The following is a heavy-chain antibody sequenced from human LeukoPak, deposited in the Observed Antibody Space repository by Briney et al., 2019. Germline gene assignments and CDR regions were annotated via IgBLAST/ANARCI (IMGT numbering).Heavy chain of an antibody. Sequence: SETLSLTCTVSVGSISSYYWSWIRQPPGKGLEWIGYIYYSGSTNYNPSLKSRVTISVDTSKNQFSLKLSSVTAADTAVYYCARRPTTVTIFDYWGRGTLVTVSS. J-gene: IGHJ4*02. V-gene: IGHV4-59*01. D-gene: IGHD4-17*01. CDR2: IYYSGST. CDR3: ARRPTTVTIFDY. CDR1: VGSISSYY.